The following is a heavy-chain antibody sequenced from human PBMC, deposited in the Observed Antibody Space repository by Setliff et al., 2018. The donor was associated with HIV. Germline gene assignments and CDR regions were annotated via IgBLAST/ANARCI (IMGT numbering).Heavy chain of an antibody. D-gene: IGHD1-1*01. CDR3: AGGFPKYNFRLFDS. V-gene: IGHV4-34*01. CDR1: GRSLSIYF. CDR2: IDHGGSP. Sequence: SETLSLTCAVYGRSLSIYFWTWIRQSPGKGLEWIGEIDHGGSPTYNPSFKSRVSISLDTANKQFSLTLNSLTAADSALYFCAGGFPKYNFRLFDSWGQGTLVTV. J-gene: IGHJ5*01.